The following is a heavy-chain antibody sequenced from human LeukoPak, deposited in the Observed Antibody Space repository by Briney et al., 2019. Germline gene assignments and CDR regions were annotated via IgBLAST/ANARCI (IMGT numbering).Heavy chain of an antibody. CDR3: AKDRPHPSVEPTNFDY. CDR2: ISGRGGST. D-gene: IGHD5/OR15-5a*01. Sequence: GGSLRLSCTTSGFTFSTYAMSWVPHAPGKGLEWVSAISGRGGSTYYADSVKGRFTSSRDNSKNTLYLQMNSLRAEDTAVYCCAKDRPHPSVEPTNFDYWGQGTLVTVSS. CDR1: GFTFSTYA. V-gene: IGHV3-23*01. J-gene: IGHJ4*02.